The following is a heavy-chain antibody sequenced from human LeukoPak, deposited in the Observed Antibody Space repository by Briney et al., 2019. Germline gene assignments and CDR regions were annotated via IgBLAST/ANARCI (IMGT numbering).Heavy chain of an antibody. V-gene: IGHV4-39*01. CDR2: IYYSGST. J-gene: IGHJ6*03. CDR1: GGSISSSSYY. CDR3: ARHPLWFGELLGTELYYYYYMDV. D-gene: IGHD3-10*01. Sequence: SETLSLTCTVSGGSISSSSYYWGWIRQPPGKGLEWIGSIYYSGSTYYNPSLKSRVTISVDTSKNQFSLKLSSVTAADTAVYYCARHPLWFGELLGTELYYYYYMDVWGKGTTVTISS.